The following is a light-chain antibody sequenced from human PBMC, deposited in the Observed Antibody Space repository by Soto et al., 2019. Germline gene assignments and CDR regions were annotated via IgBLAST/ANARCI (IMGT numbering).Light chain of an antibody. CDR1: QSVSTY. CDR2: DVS. Sequence: EIVLTQSPATLSLSPGERATLSCRASQSVSTYLAWYQQKPGQSPRLLVYDVSIRATGIPARFSGSGSGTDFTLTISSLEPEEFAVYYCQQRHKWPPIFTFGPGTKVDF. V-gene: IGKV3-11*01. J-gene: IGKJ3*01. CDR3: QQRHKWPPIFT.